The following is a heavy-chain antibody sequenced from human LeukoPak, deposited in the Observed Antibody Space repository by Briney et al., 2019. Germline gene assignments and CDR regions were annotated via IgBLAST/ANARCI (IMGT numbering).Heavy chain of an antibody. J-gene: IGHJ5*02. CDR1: GGSISSYY. CDR2: IYTSGST. Sequence: SETLSLTCTVSGGSISSYYWSWIRQPAGKGLEWIGRIYTSGSTNYNPSLKSRVTISVDTSKNQFSLKLSSVTAADTAVYYCARHVGSGWYRSNWFDPWGQGTLVTVSS. V-gene: IGHV4-4*07. D-gene: IGHD6-19*01. CDR3: ARHVGSGWYRSNWFDP.